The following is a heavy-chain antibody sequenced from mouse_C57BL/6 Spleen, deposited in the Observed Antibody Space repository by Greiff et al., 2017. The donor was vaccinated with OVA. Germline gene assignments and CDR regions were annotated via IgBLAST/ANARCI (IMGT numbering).Heavy chain of an antibody. V-gene: IGHV14-3*01. CDR1: GFNIKNTY. J-gene: IGHJ1*03. CDR3: ARDFITTVVAPGYFDV. CDR2: IDPANGNT. D-gene: IGHD1-1*01. Sequence: EVQLQQSVAELVRPGASVKLSCTASGFNIKNTYMHWVKQRPEQGLEWIGRIDPANGNTKYAPKFQGKATITADTSSNTAYLQLSSLTSEDTAIYYCARDFITTVVAPGYFDVWGTGTTVTVSS.